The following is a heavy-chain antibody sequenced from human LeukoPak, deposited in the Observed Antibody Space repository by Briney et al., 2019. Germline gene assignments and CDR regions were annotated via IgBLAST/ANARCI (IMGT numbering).Heavy chain of an antibody. CDR3: ARSLRFLEWPSDAFDI. V-gene: IGHV4-30-4*08. J-gene: IGHJ3*02. CDR1: GGSISSSDYY. CDR2: IYYSGTT. D-gene: IGHD3-3*01. Sequence: SQTQSLTCAVSGGSISSSDYYWSWIRQPPGKGLEWIGYIYYSGTTYYNPSLRSRVTISVDTSKNQFSLKLSSVTAADTAVYYCARSLRFLEWPSDAFDIWGQGTMVTISS.